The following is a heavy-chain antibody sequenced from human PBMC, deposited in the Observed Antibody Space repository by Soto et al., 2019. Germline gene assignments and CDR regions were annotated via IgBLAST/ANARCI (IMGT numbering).Heavy chain of an antibody. CDR1: GFTFSSYG. Sequence: QVQLVESGGGVVQPGRSLRLSCAASGFTFSSYGMHWVRQAPGKGLEWVAVISYDGSNKYYADSVKGRFTISRDNSKNTLYLQMNSLRAEDTAVDYCAKASPTDAFDIWGQGTMVTVSS. J-gene: IGHJ3*02. V-gene: IGHV3-30*18. CDR2: ISYDGSNK. CDR3: AKASPTDAFDI.